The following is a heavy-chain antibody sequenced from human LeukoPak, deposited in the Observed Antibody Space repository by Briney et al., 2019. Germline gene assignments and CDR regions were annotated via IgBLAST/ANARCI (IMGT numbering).Heavy chain of an antibody. Sequence: PGGSLRLSCAASGFTFSSYGMHWVRQAPGKGLEWVAFIRYDGSNKYYADSVKGRFTISRDNSKNTLYLQMNSLRAEDTAVYYCATTYYDFWSGFRSRVTVDAFDIWGQGTMVAVSS. CDR2: IRYDGSNK. CDR3: ATTYYDFWSGFRSRVTVDAFDI. D-gene: IGHD3-3*01. CDR1: GFTFSSYG. V-gene: IGHV3-30*02. J-gene: IGHJ3*02.